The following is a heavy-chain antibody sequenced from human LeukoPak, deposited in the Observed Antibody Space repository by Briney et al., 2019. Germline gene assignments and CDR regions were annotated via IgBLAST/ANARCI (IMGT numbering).Heavy chain of an antibody. V-gene: IGHV1-69*04. D-gene: IGHD3-3*01. J-gene: IGHJ3*02. Sequence: SVKVSCKASGGTFSSYAISWVRQAPGQGLEWMGRIIPILGIANYAQKFQGRVTITADKSTSTAYMELSSLRSEDTAVYYCARAPYDFWSGYYTAGDAFDIWGQGTMDTVSS. CDR1: GGTFSSYA. CDR3: ARAPYDFWSGYYTAGDAFDI. CDR2: IIPILGIA.